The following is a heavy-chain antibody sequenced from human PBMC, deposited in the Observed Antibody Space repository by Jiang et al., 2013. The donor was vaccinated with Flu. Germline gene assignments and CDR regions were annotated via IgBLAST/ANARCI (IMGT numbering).Heavy chain of an antibody. CDR3: ARSQAARQLGAFDI. D-gene: IGHD6-6*01. V-gene: IGHV1-18*04. Sequence: KASGYTFTSYGISWVRQAPGQGLEWMGWISAYNGNTNYAQKLQGRVTMTTDTSTSTAYMELRSLRSDDTAVYYCARSQAARQLGAFDIWGQGTMVTVSS. J-gene: IGHJ3*02. CDR1: GYTFTSYG. CDR2: ISAYNGNT.